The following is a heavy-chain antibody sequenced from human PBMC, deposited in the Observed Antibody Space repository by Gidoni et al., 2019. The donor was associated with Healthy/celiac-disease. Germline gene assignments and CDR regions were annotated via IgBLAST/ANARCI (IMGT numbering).Heavy chain of an antibody. D-gene: IGHD3-10*01. J-gene: IGHJ4*02. Sequence: QLQLQESGPGLVKPSETLSLPCTASGGSISSSSYYWGWIRQPPGKWLEWIGSIDYSGSTDYNPSRKSRVTRSVDTSKNQFSLKLSSVTAADTAVYYCARRGVYYGSGSYYTFDYWGQGTLVTVSS. V-gene: IGHV4-39*07. CDR2: IDYSGST. CDR1: GGSISSSSYY. CDR3: ARRGVYYGSGSYYTFDY.